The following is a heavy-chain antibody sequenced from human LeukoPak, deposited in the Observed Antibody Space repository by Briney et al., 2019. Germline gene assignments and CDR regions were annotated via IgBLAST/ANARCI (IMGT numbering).Heavy chain of an antibody. D-gene: IGHD3-3*01. J-gene: IGHJ2*01. CDR1: GGSFSGYY. V-gene: IGHV4-34*01. CDR2: INHSGST. CDR3: ARDGVSALNLYSDL. Sequence: SETLFLTCAAYGGSFSGYYWSWVRQPPGKGLEWIGEINHSGSTNYNPSLKRRVIISVDTSKNQFSLSLISVTAADTAVYYCARDGVSALNLYSDLWGRGTLVTVSS.